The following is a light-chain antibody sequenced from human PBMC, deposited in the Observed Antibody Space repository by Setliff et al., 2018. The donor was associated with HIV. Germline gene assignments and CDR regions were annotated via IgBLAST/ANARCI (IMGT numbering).Light chain of an antibody. Sequence: QSALTQPASVSGSPGQSVTISCSGTSSDVGSHNLVSWYQQHPDKAPKLVIFDVSKRPSGVPDRFSGSKSGNTASLTISGLQAEDEADYYCCSYAGSPYVFGTGTKVTVL. J-gene: IGLJ1*01. CDR2: DVS. CDR1: SSDVGSHNL. CDR3: CSYAGSPYV. V-gene: IGLV2-23*02.